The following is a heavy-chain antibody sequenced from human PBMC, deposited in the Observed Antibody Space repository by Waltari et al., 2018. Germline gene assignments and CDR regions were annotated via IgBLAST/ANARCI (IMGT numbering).Heavy chain of an antibody. D-gene: IGHD1-7*01. Sequence: EVPLVESGGGLVKPGGSLRLSCPASGFTFRSYSLNWVRQAPGKGLEWVSSISSSSSYIYYADSVKGRFTISRDNAKNSLYLQMNSLRAEDTAVYYCATGTGTTFDWGQGTLVTVSS. J-gene: IGHJ4*02. CDR3: ATGTGTTFD. V-gene: IGHV3-21*01. CDR2: ISSSSSYI. CDR1: GFTFRSYS.